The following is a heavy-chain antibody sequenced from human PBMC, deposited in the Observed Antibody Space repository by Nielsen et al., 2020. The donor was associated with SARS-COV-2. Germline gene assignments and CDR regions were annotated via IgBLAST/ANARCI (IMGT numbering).Heavy chain of an antibody. V-gene: IGHV1-3*01. D-gene: IGHD3-22*01. J-gene: IGHJ4*02. Sequence: SVKVSCKASGNAFTSHPIHWVRQAPGQRPGWMGWINAGNGNTKYSEKFQGRVTITRDTSASTIYMDLSSLRSDDTAVYYCARLLDSRVYPTLDYWGQGTLVTVSS. CDR1: GNAFTSHP. CDR3: ARLLDSRVYPTLDY. CDR2: INAGNGNT.